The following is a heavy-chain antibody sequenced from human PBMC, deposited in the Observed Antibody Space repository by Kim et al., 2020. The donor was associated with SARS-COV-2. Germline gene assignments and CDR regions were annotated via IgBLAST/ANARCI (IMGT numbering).Heavy chain of an antibody. Sequence: GGSLRLSCAASGFTFSSYGMHWVRQAPGKGLEWVAVISYDGSNKYYADSVKGRFTISRDNSKNTLYLQMNSLRAEDTAVYYCAKDRADIVVVPAGVDYWGQGTLVTVSS. CDR1: GFTFSSYG. V-gene: IGHV3-30*18. J-gene: IGHJ4*02. CDR3: AKDRADIVVVPAGVDY. CDR2: ISYDGSNK. D-gene: IGHD2-2*01.